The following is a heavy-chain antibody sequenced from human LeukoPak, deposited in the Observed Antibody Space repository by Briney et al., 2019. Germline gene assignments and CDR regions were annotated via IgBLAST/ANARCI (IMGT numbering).Heavy chain of an antibody. Sequence: GGSLRLSCAASGFTFDDYGMSWVRQAPGKGLEWVGRIRNKLHSYTTENAASVKGRFTISRDDSKNSMYLQMNSLKTEDTAVYFCARGSYDSSGYYLDHWGQGTLVTVSS. V-gene: IGHV3-72*01. CDR3: ARGSYDSSGYYLDH. J-gene: IGHJ4*02. CDR2: IRNKLHSYTT. D-gene: IGHD3-22*01. CDR1: GFTFDDYG.